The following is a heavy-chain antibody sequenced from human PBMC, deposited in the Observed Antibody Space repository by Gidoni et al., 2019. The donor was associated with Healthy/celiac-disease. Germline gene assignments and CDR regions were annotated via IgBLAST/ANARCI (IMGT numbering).Heavy chain of an antibody. CDR1: GFTFSSYA. Sequence: EVQLVESGGGLVQPGGSLRLSCAASGFTFSSYAMSWVRQAPGKGLEWVSAISGSGGSTYYADSVKGRFTISRDNSKNTLYLQMNSLRAEDTAVYYCAKDQGLRYFDWLGTDAFDIWGQGTMVTVSS. CDR2: ISGSGGST. J-gene: IGHJ3*02. V-gene: IGHV3-23*04. D-gene: IGHD3-9*01. CDR3: AKDQGLRYFDWLGTDAFDI.